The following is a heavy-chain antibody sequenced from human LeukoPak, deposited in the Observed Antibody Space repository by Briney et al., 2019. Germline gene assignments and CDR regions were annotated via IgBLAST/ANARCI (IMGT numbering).Heavy chain of an antibody. Sequence: GGSLRLSCAASEFRFSTYAMHWVPQAPGKGLEWVAIISSDGRNQNYADSVKGRFTISRDNSKNTLYLQMNTLRTEDTAVYYCAREKYCTSTDCLHGRFYFNCWGQGTLVTVSS. J-gene: IGHJ4*02. CDR3: AREKYCTSTDCLHGRFYFNC. V-gene: IGHV3-30*04. CDR2: ISSDGRNQ. CDR1: EFRFSTYA. D-gene: IGHD2-2*01.